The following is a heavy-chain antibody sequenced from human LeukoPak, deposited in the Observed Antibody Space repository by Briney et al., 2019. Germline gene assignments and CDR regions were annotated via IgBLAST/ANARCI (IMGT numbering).Heavy chain of an antibody. J-gene: IGHJ6*03. D-gene: IGHD2-21*01. CDR3: AREADCGGECYSWNYYYYMDV. CDR2: IYATGST. CDR1: GGTISRYY. V-gene: IGHV4-4*07. Sequence: PSETLSLTCTVSGGTISRYYWSWIRQPAGKGLEWIGRIYATGSTNYSPSLKSRVTMSVDRSKNQFSLNLTSVTAADTALYYCAREADCGGECYSWNYYYYMDVWGKGTTVTVSS.